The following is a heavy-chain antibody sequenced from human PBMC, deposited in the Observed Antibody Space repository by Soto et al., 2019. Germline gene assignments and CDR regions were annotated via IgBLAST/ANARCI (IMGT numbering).Heavy chain of an antibody. D-gene: IGHD6-19*01. Sequence: SETLSLTCTVSGGSISSGGYYWSWIRQHPGKGLEWIGYIYYSGSTYYNPSLKSRVTISVDTSKNQFSLKLSSVTAADTAVYYCARDREAVYYYYYGMDAWGQGTTVTVSS. J-gene: IGHJ6*02. CDR3: ARDREAVYYYYYGMDA. CDR2: IYYSGST. V-gene: IGHV4-31*03. CDR1: GGSISSGGYY.